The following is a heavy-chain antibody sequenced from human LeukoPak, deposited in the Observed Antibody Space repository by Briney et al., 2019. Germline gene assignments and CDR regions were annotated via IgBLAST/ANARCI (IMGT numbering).Heavy chain of an antibody. D-gene: IGHD6-19*01. CDR3: ATDGRSSGWYGFDY. V-gene: IGHV3-30*03. J-gene: IGHJ4*02. CDR1: GFTFSRYG. CDR2: ISDDGGYK. Sequence: TGRSLRLSCAASGFTFSRYGMNWVRQAPGKGLEWVAAISDDGGYKSYADSVKGRFTISRDNAKNSLYLQMNSLRAEDTAVYYCATDGRSSGWYGFDYWGQGILVTVSS.